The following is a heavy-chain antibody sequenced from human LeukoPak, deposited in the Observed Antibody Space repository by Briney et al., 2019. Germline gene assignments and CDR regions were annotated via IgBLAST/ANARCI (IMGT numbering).Heavy chain of an antibody. V-gene: IGHV3-21*04. CDR2: ISSSSSYI. Sequence: PGGSLRLSCAASGFTFSSYSMNWVRQAPGKGLEWVSSISSSSSYIYYADSVKGRFTISRDNAKNSLYLQMDNLRAEDTAVYYCARYARLFDYWGQGTLVTVSS. CDR3: ARYARLFDY. J-gene: IGHJ4*02. CDR1: GFTFSSYS.